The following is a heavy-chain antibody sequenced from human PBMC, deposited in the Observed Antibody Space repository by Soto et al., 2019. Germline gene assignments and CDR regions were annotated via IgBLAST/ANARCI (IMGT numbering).Heavy chain of an antibody. CDR2: IYYTGST. CDR3: ARQAGGIVDH. Sequence: QVQLQESGPGLVKPSETLSLTCIVSGGSISTYYWSWVRQPPGKGLEWIGYIYYTGSTGYTPSLQSRVTMSVDTSKNQFSLKLSSVTAADTAVYYCARQAGGIVDHWGQGTLVTVSS. J-gene: IGHJ4*02. CDR1: GGSISTYY. D-gene: IGHD6-13*01. V-gene: IGHV4-59*08.